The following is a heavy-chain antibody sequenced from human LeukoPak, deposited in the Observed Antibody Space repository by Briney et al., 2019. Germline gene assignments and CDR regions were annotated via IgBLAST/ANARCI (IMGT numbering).Heavy chain of an antibody. CDR2: ISGSGGST. D-gene: IGHD4-17*01. V-gene: IGHV3-23*01. CDR1: GFTFSSYA. Sequence: GGSLRLSCAASGFTFSSYAMSWVRQAPGKGLEWVSAISGSGGSTYYADSVKGRFTISRVNSKNTLYLQMNSLRAEDTAVYYCARARYGDPTAFDYWGQGTLVTVSS. CDR3: ARARYGDPTAFDY. J-gene: IGHJ4*02.